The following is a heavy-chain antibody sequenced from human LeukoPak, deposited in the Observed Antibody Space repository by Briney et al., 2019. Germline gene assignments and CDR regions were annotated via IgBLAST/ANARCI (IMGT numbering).Heavy chain of an antibody. CDR2: IYYSGST. CDR3: AIYGSYLEWFREHEFDWFDP. Sequence: SETLSLTCTVSGGSISSYYWSWIRQPPGKGLEWIGYIYYSGSTNYNPSLKSRVTISVDTSKNQFSLKLSSVTAADTAVYYCAIYGSYLEWFREHEFDWFDPWGQGTLVTVSS. V-gene: IGHV4-59*08. CDR1: GGSISSYY. J-gene: IGHJ5*02. D-gene: IGHD3-3*01.